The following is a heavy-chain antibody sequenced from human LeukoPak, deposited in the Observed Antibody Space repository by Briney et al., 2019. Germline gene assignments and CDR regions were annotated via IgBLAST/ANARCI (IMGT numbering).Heavy chain of an antibody. Sequence: SGTLCLTCAVSGGSISSSNWWSWLRQPPGKGLEWFGQIYHSGSTNYTQSLKSRVAISVDKSKTQFSLNLISVTAADTAVYYCARAGQGYCTSASCYLSLDYWGQGTLVTVSS. V-gene: IGHV4-4*02. CDR3: ARAGQGYCTSASCYLSLDY. D-gene: IGHD2-2*01. CDR2: IYHSGST. CDR1: GGSISSSNW. J-gene: IGHJ4*02.